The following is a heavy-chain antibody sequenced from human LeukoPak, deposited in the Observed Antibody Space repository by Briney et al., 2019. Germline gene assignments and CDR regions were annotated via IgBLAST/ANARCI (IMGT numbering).Heavy chain of an antibody. V-gene: IGHV3-7*01. J-gene: IGHJ6*02. Sequence: GGSLRLSCAASGFTFSSYWMTWVRQAPGKGLEWVANIKQDGSEKYYVDSVKGRFTISRGNAKNSLYLQMNSLRAEDTAVYYCARDHFPYGMDVWGQGTTVTVSS. CDR3: ARDHFPYGMDV. CDR2: IKQDGSEK. CDR1: GFTFSSYW.